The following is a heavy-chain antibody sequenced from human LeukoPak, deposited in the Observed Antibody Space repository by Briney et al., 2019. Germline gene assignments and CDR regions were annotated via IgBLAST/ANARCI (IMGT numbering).Heavy chain of an antibody. CDR3: AKVRRPYYYGSGSYLGGYFDY. CDR1: GFTFSSYA. CDR2: ISGSGGST. D-gene: IGHD3-10*01. J-gene: IGHJ4*02. Sequence: GGSLRLSCAASGFTFSSYAMSWVRQAPGKGLEWVSAISGSGGSTYYADSVKGRFTISRDNSKNTLYLQMNSLRAEDTAVYYCAKVRRPYYYGSGSYLGGYFDYWGQGTLVTVSS. V-gene: IGHV3-23*01.